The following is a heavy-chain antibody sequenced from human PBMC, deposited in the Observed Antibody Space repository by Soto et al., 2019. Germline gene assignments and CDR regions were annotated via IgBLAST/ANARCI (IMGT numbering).Heavy chain of an antibody. V-gene: IGHV3-23*01. CDR3: AKPKVTLDY. CDR1: GFTFSSYA. J-gene: IGHJ4*02. Sequence: GGSLRLSCAASGFTFSSYAMSWVRQAPGKGLEWVSAISGSGGSTYYAGSVKGRCTISRVNSNKTLYLQMNSLRAEDTAVYYCAKPKVTLDYWGQGTLVTVSS. CDR2: ISGSGGST. D-gene: IGHD2-21*02.